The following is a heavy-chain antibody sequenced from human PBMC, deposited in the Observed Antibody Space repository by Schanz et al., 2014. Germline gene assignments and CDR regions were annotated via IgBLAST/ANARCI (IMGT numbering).Heavy chain of an antibody. Sequence: EVQLVESGGGLVKPGGSLRLSCTASGFTFSSYSMNWVRQAPGKGLEWVSSINTGGDSTYYADSVKGRFTISRDNSRDTVYLQMNSLRADDTAVYYCARELPGVVAFDFWGQGTMVTVSS. CDR2: INTGGDST. CDR1: GFTFSSYS. CDR3: ARELPGVVAFDF. V-gene: IGHV3-21*01. D-gene: IGHD7-27*01. J-gene: IGHJ3*01.